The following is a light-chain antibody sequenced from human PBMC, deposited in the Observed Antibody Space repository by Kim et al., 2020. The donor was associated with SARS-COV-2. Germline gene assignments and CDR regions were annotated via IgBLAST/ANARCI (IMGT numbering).Light chain of an antibody. V-gene: IGLV3-21*04. CDR3: QGWDSSSDHPV. Sequence: APGTAARITCGGNKIGSKSVHWYQQKPGQAPVLVIYYDNDRPSGIPERFSGSNSGNTATLTMSRGEAGDEADYYCQGWDSSSDHPVFGGGTQLTVL. J-gene: IGLJ3*02. CDR2: YDN. CDR1: KIGSKS.